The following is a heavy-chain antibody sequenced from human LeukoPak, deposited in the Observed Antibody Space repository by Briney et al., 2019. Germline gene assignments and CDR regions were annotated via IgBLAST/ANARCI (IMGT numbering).Heavy chain of an antibody. V-gene: IGHV4-59*01. J-gene: IGHJ6*03. D-gene: IGHD2-2*01. CDR2: IYYSGST. Sequence: SETLSLTCTVSGGSISSYYWSWIRQPPGKGLEWIGYIYYSGSTNYNPSLKSRVTISVDTSKNQFSLTLSSVTAADTAVYYCARAVYCSSTSCPPRYYYYYYMDVWGKGTTVTVSS. CDR1: GGSISSYY. CDR3: ARAVYCSSTSCPPRYYYYYYMDV.